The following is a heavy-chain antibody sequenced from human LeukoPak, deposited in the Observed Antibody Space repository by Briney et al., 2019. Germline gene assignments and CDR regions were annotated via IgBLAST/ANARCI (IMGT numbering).Heavy chain of an antibody. J-gene: IGHJ6*03. V-gene: IGHV1-2*02. CDR3: ARVDGDYYYYRDV. Sequence: GASVKVSCKASGGTFSSYAISWVRQAPGQGLAWMGWINPNSGGTNYAQKFQGRVTMTRDTSISTAYMELSRLRSDDTAVYYCARVDGDYYYYRDVWGKGTTVTVSS. D-gene: IGHD4-17*01. CDR1: GGTFSSYA. CDR2: INPNSGGT.